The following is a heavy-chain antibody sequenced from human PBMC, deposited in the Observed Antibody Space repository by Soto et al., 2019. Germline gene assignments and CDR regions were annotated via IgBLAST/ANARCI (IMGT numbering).Heavy chain of an antibody. J-gene: IGHJ6*02. CDR1: GFTFTDYY. CDR3: ARGYYASGRGMDV. D-gene: IGHD3-10*01. V-gene: IGHV3-11*06. Sequence: PGGSLRLSCAASGFTFTDYYMSWIRQAPGKGLEWVSYISSSNRYTNYADSVKGRFTISRDNAENSLYLQMNSLRAEDTAVYYCARGYYASGRGMDVWGQGTTVTVSS. CDR2: ISSSNRYT.